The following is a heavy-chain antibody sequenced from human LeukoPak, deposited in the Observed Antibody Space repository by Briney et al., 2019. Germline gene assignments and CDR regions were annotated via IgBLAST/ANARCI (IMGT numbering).Heavy chain of an antibody. CDR1: GGPISSSSYY. Sequence: SETLSLTCTVSGGPISSSSYYWGWIRQPPGKGLEWIGSIYYSGSTYYNPSLKSRVTISVDTSKNQFSLKLSSVTAADTAVYYCARVGNTTMDSLDYWGQGTLVTVSS. V-gene: IGHV4-39*07. J-gene: IGHJ4*02. CDR3: ARVGNTTMDSLDY. D-gene: IGHD5-18*01. CDR2: IYYSGST.